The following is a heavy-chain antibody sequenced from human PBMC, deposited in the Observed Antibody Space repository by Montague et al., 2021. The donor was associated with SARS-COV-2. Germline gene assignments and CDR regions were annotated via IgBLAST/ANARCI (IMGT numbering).Heavy chain of an antibody. J-gene: IGHJ3*01. Sequence: TLSLTCTVSGGSIRSGDYYWSWIRQSPGKGLEWIGYIYSSGXTXYXXXXKXRVAISFDTSKNQFSLKLSSVTAADTAVYFCARLGLTVVRCAFDLWGQGTMVTVSS. V-gene: IGHV4-30-4*01. D-gene: IGHD6-19*01. CDR1: GGSIRSGDYY. CDR3: ARLGLTVVRCAFDL. CDR2: IYSSGXT.